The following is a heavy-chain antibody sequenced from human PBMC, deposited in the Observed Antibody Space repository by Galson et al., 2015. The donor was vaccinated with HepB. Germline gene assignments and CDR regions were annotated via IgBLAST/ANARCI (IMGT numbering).Heavy chain of an antibody. D-gene: IGHD5-24*01. V-gene: IGHV7-4-1*02. J-gene: IGHJ4*02. CDR2: INTNTGNP. CDR3: APGEMAWGY. Sequence: QSGAEVKKPGESLKISCKASGYTFTSYAMNWVRQAPGQGLEWMGWINTNTGNPTYAQGFTGRFVFSLDTSVSTAYLQISSLKAEDTAVYYCAPGEMAWGYWGQGTLVTVSS. CDR1: GYTFTSYA.